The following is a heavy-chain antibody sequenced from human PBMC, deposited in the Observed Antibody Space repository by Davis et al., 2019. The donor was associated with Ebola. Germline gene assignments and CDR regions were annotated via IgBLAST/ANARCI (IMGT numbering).Heavy chain of an antibody. J-gene: IGHJ6*02. CDR2: IKQDGSEK. Sequence: GGSLRLSCAASGFTFSSYWMSWVRQAPGKGLEWVANIKQDGSEKYYVDSVKGRFTISRDNDKNSLSLQMNGLRAEDTAVYYCARGRYGDYGLDVWGQGTTVTVSS. V-gene: IGHV3-7*01. D-gene: IGHD4-17*01. CDR1: GFTFSSYW. CDR3: ARGRYGDYGLDV.